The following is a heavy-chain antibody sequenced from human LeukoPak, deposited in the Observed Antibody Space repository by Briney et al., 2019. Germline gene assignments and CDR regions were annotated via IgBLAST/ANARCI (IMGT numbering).Heavy chain of an antibody. V-gene: IGHV4-59*08. J-gene: IGHJ2*01. Sequence: EPLSLTCTVSGGSISSYHWSWIRQPPGKGLEWIGYIYYSGSTNYNPSLKSRVTISVDTSKNQFSLKLSSVTAADTAVYYCARRWGDSSSFSGWYFDLWGRGTLVTVSS. CDR3: ARRWGDSSSFSGWYFDL. D-gene: IGHD6-13*01. CDR1: GGSISSYH. CDR2: IYYSGST.